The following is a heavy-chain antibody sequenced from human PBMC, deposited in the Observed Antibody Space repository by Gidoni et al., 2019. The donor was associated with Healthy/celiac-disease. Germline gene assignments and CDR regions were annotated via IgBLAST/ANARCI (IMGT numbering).Heavy chain of an antibody. J-gene: IGHJ3*02. V-gene: IGHV1-69*01. CDR2: IIPIFGTA. Sequence: QVQLVQSGAEVKKPGSSVKVSCKASGGTFSSYAISWVRQAPGQGLEWMGGIIPIFGTANYAQKFQSRVTITADESTSTAYMELSSLRSEDTAVYYCARDLGVLMVYARKSSLRAFDIWGQGTMVTVSS. CDR1: GGTFSSYA. D-gene: IGHD2-8*01. CDR3: ARDLGVLMVYARKSSLRAFDI.